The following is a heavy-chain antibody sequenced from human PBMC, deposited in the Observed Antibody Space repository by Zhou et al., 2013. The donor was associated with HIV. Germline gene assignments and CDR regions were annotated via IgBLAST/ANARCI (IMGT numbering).Heavy chain of an antibody. D-gene: IGHD7-27*01. CDR1: GGTFSSYA. CDR3: ARFGRVLTGHDAFDI. V-gene: IGHV1-69*04. J-gene: IGHJ3*02. CDR2: IIPILGIA. Sequence: QVQLVQSGAEVKKPGSSVKVSCKASGGTFSSYAISWVRQAPGQGLEWMGRIIPILGIANYAQKFQGRVTITADKSTSTAYMELSSLRSEDTAVYYCARFGRVLTGHDAFDIWGQGTMVTVSS.